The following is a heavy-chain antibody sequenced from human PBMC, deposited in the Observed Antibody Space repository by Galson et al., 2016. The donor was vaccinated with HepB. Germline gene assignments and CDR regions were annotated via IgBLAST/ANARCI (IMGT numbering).Heavy chain of an antibody. D-gene: IGHD5-24*01. CDR3: ARGGWAATMLFYYFQY. J-gene: IGHJ4*02. Sequence: SLRLSCAASGFMFSMYWMSWVRQAPGKGLEWVANIKEDGSEKYYVDSVRGRFTVSRDNAKNSLYLEMNSLRAEDTAVYYCARGGWAATMLFYYFQYWGQGTLVTVSS. CDR1: GFMFSMYW. CDR2: IKEDGSEK. V-gene: IGHV3-7*03.